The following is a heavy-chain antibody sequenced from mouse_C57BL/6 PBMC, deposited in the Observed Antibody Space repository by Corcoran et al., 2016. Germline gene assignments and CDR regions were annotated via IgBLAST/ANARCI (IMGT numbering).Heavy chain of an antibody. J-gene: IGHJ1*03. CDR3: LSSYWYFDV. CDR2: IYPGSGNT. D-gene: IGHD1-1*01. V-gene: IGHV1-76*01. Sequence: QVQLKQSGAELVRPGASVKLSCKASGYTFTDYYINWVKQRPGQGLEWIARIYPGSGNTYYNEKFKGKATLTAEKSSSTAYMQLSSLTSEDSAVYFCLSSYWYFDVWGTGTTVTVSS. CDR1: GYTFTDYY.